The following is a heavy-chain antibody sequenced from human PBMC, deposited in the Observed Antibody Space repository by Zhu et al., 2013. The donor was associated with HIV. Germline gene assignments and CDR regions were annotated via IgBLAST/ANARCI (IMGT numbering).Heavy chain of an antibody. Sequence: QVQLVQSGAEVKKPGASVKVSCKASGYTFTSYDINWVRQATGQGLEWMGWMNPNSGNTGYAQKFQGRVTITRNTSISTAYMELSSLRSEDTAVYYCARGQSAAAGEGFDPWGQGTLVTSPQ. CDR2: MNPNSGNT. CDR1: GYTFTSYD. CDR3: ARGQSAAAGEGFDP. D-gene: IGHD6-13*01. J-gene: IGHJ5*02. V-gene: IGHV1-8*03.